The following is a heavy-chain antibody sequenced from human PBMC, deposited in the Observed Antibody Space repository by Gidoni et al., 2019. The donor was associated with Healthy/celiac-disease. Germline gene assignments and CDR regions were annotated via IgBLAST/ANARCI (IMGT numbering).Heavy chain of an antibody. CDR1: GYTFTGYY. CDR3: ARGAWGAEIVVVPAPLPMDV. CDR2: INPNSGGT. J-gene: IGHJ6*02. D-gene: IGHD2-2*01. Sequence: QVQLVQSGAEVTKPGASVKVSCKASGYTFTGYYMHWVRQAPGQGLEWMGRINPNSGGTNYAQKFHGRVTMTRDTSISTAYMELSRLRSDDTAVYYCARGAWGAEIVVVPAPLPMDVWGQGTTVTVSS. V-gene: IGHV1-2*06.